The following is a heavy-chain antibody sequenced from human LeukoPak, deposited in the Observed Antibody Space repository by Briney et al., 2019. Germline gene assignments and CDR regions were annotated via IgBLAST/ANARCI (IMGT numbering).Heavy chain of an antibody. CDR1: GGTFSNYA. J-gene: IGHJ5*02. CDR2: IIPIFDTP. V-gene: IGHV1-69*06. D-gene: IGHD1-26*01. Sequence: SVKVSCKASGGTFSNYAISWVRQAPGQGLEWMGGIIPIFDTPNFAQKFQGRVTITADKSTSTAYMELSRLRSEDTAVYYCARDESHSGSHLNWFDPWGQGALVTVSS. CDR3: ARDESHSGSHLNWFDP.